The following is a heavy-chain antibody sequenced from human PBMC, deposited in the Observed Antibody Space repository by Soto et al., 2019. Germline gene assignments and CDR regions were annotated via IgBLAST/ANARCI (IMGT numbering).Heavy chain of an antibody. J-gene: IGHJ6*03. CDR2: IIPILGIA. CDR3: ARMTGLNRYHMDV. V-gene: IGHV1-69*02. Sequence: QVQLVQSGAEVKKPGSSVKVSCKASGGTFSSYTISWVRQAPGQGLEWMGRIIPILGIANYAQKFQGRVTITADKSTSTAYMELSSLRSEDTAVYYCARMTGLNRYHMDVWGKGTTVTVSS. CDR1: GGTFSSYT.